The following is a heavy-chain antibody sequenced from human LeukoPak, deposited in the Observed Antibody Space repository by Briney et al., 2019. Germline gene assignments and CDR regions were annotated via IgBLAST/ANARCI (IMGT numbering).Heavy chain of an antibody. CDR1: GFSLSTSGVG. V-gene: IGHV2-5*02. Sequence: SGPTLVKPTQTLTPTCTFSGFSLSTSGVGVGWIRQPPGNALEWLALIYWDDDKRYSPSLKSRLTITKDTSKNQVVLTMTNMDPVDTATYYCALLYYYGSGTSPAYFQHWGQGTLVTVSS. CDR3: ALLYYYGSGTSPAYFQH. D-gene: IGHD3-10*01. CDR2: IYWDDDK. J-gene: IGHJ1*01.